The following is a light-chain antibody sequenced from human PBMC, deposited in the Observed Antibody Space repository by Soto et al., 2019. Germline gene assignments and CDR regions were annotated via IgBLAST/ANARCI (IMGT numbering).Light chain of an antibody. Sequence: QSALTQPASVSGSPGQSITISCTGTSSDVGGYNYVSWYQQHPGKPPKLMIYEVSNRPSGVSNRFSGSKSGNTASLTISGLQAEDEADYYCSSYRSSSTYVFGTGTKLTVL. CDR2: EVS. J-gene: IGLJ1*01. CDR3: SSYRSSSTYV. V-gene: IGLV2-14*01. CDR1: SSDVGGYNY.